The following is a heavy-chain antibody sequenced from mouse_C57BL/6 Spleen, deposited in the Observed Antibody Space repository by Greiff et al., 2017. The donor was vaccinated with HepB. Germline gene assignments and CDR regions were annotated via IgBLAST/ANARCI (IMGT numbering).Heavy chain of an antibody. V-gene: IGHV1-81*01. CDR2: IYPRSGNT. CDR1: GYTFTSYG. Sequence: VQLQQSGAELARPGASVKLSCKASGYTFTSYGISWVKQRTGQGLEWIGEIYPRSGNTYYNEKFKGKATLTADKYSSTAYMELRSLTSEDSAVYFCARRMYDPYYFDYWGQGTTLTVSS. D-gene: IGHD2-3*01. CDR3: ARRMYDPYYFDY. J-gene: IGHJ2*01.